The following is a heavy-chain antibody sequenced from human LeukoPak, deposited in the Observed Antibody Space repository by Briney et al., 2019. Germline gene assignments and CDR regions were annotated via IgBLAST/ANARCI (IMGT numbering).Heavy chain of an antibody. D-gene: IGHD6-13*01. CDR1: GYTFTSYG. V-gene: IGHV1-24*01. Sequence: ASVKVSCKASGYTFTSYGISWVRQAPGKGLEWMGGFDPEDGETIYAQKFQGRVTMTEDTSTDTAYMELSSLRSEDTAVYYCATGIAAQFGPPGNYWGQGTLVTVSS. J-gene: IGHJ4*02. CDR3: ATGIAAQFGPPGNY. CDR2: FDPEDGET.